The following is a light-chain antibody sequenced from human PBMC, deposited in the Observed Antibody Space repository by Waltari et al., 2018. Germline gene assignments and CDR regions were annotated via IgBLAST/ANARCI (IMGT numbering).Light chain of an antibody. CDR3: QQYNSYLVT. J-gene: IGKJ2*01. CDR2: KAS. V-gene: IGKV1-5*03. Sequence: MTQSPSTLSASVGDRVTITCRASQSITPWLAWYQQKPGKAPKLLIYKASTLETGVPSRFSGSGSGTEFTLTISSLQPDDFATYYCQQYNSYLVTFGQGTKLEIK. CDR1: QSITPW.